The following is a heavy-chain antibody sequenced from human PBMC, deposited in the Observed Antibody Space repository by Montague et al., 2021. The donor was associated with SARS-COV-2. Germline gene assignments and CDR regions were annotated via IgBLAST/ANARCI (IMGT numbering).Heavy chain of an antibody. CDR1: GGSISSSSYY. CDR2: IYYSGST. V-gene: IGHV4-39*01. Sequence: SETLSLTCTVSGGSISSSSYYWGWIRQPPGKGLEWIGSIYYSGSTYCNPSLKSRVTISVDTSKNQFSLKLSSVTAADTAVYYCARHEERITIFGVVTKGAFDYWGQGTLVTVSS. J-gene: IGHJ4*02. CDR3: ARHEERITIFGVVTKGAFDY. D-gene: IGHD3-3*01.